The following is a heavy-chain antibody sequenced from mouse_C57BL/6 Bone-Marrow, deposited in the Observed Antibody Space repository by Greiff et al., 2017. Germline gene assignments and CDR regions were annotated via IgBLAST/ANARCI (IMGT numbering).Heavy chain of an antibody. D-gene: IGHD1-1*01. J-gene: IGHJ2*01. CDR2: ISSGGDYI. CDR3: TRDRGTTVVAHFDY. Sequence: EVQLVESGEGLVKPGGSLKLSCAASGFTFSSYAMSWVRQTPEKRLEWVAYISSGGDYIYYADTVKGRFTISRDNARNTLYLQMSSLKSEDTAMYYCTRDRGTTVVAHFDYWGQGTTLTVSS. CDR1: GFTFSSYA. V-gene: IGHV5-9-1*02.